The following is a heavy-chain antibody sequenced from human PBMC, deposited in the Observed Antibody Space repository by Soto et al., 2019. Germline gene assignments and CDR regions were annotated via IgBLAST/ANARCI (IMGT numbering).Heavy chain of an antibody. D-gene: IGHD3-9*01. CDR1: GGSISSGGYY. Sequence: TLSLTCTVSGGSISSGGYYWSWIGQHPGKGLEWIGHIYDSVNTYYSPSLRSRVTISADMSKNQFSLNLRSVTAADTAVYYCARVDHRGYFAILTDYWGQGTLVTVSS. J-gene: IGHJ4*02. V-gene: IGHV4-31*03. CDR2: IYDSVNT. CDR3: ARVDHRGYFAILTDY.